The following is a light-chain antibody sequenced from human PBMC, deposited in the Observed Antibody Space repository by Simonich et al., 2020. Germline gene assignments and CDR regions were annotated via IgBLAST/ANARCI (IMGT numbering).Light chain of an antibody. CDR3: LQHNSYPDT. J-gene: IGKJ2*01. V-gene: IGKV1-17*03. CDR1: KGISNY. Sequence: DIQMTQSPSPMSASVGDRVTITCRTGKGISNYLAWFQQKPGKVPKRLIYAASSLQRGVPSRCSGSGSGTEFTLTISSLQHEDFATYYCLQHNSYPDTFGQGTKLEIK. CDR2: AAS.